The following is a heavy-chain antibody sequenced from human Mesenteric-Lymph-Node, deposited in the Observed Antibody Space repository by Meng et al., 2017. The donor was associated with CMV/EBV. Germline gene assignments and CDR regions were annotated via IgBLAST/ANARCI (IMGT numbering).Heavy chain of an antibody. CDR1: GFTVSSNY. Sequence: GESLKISCAASGFTVSSNYMSWVRQAPGKGLEWVSTISSTYELKYSDSVKGRFTISRDNNRNSVYLQMNSLRVEDTAVYFCARDSAEWSRDYWGQGTLVTVSS. J-gene: IGHJ4*02. V-gene: IGHV3-69-1*01. D-gene: IGHD3-3*01. CDR3: ARDSAEWSRDY. CDR2: ISSTYEL.